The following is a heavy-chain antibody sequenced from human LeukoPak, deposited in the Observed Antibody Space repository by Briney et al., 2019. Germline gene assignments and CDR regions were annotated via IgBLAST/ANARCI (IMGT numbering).Heavy chain of an antibody. Sequence: GASVKVSCKASGYTFTSNYMHWVRQAPGQGLEWMGIINPSGGTTIYAQKFQGRVTMTRDMSTSTVYMELSSLRSEDTAVYYCARGWGYCSGGSCYHNTMDVWGKGTTVTVSS. CDR2: INPSGGTT. V-gene: IGHV1-46*01. D-gene: IGHD2-15*01. J-gene: IGHJ6*03. CDR3: ARGWGYCSGGSCYHNTMDV. CDR1: GYTFTSNY.